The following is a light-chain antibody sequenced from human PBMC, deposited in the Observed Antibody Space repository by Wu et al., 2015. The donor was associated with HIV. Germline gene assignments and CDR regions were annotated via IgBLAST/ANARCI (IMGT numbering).Light chain of an antibody. CDR1: QSASNW. CDR3: QQDNSYSWA. J-gene: IGKJ1*01. CDR2: KTS. V-gene: IGKV1-5*03. Sequence: IQMTQSPSTLSASVGDRVTITCRASQSASNWLAWYQQKPGKAPNLLIYKTSTLESGVPSRFSGSGSGTEFTLTISSLQPDDFATYYCQQDNSYSWAFGQGTKVEMK.